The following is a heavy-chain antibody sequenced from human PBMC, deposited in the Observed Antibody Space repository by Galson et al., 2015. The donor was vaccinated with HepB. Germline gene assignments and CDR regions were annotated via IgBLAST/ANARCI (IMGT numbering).Heavy chain of an antibody. Sequence: SLRLSCAASGFIFGDYYMSWIRQAPGKGLEWVSYISSSGASAYYADSVKGRFTISRDNAKNSLYLQMNSLRAEDTAVYYCARSYSSSWFIYFQHWGQGTLVTVSS. CDR3: ARSYSSSWFIYFQH. J-gene: IGHJ1*01. D-gene: IGHD6-13*01. V-gene: IGHV3-11*01. CDR2: ISSSGASA. CDR1: GFIFGDYY.